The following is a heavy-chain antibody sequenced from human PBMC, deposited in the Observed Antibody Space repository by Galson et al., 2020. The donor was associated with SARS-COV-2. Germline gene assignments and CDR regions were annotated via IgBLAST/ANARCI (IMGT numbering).Heavy chain of an antibody. Sequence: GESLKISCAASGFTFSSYAMHWVRQAPGTGLEWVAVISYDGSNKYYADSVKGRFTISRDNSKNTLYLQMNSLRAEDTAVYYCARDQPRIRSYYYYGMDVWGQGTTVTVSS. V-gene: IGHV3-30-3*01. CDR2: ISYDGSNK. CDR1: GFTFSSYA. J-gene: IGHJ6*02. D-gene: IGHD2-15*01. CDR3: ARDQPRIRSYYYYGMDV.